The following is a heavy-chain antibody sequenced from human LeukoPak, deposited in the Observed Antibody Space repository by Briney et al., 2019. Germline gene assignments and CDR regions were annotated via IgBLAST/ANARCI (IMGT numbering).Heavy chain of an antibody. V-gene: IGHV4-34*01. Sequence: SETLSLTCAVYGGSFNGYYWSWIRQPPGKGLEWIGEINHSGSTNYNPSLKSRVTISVDTSKNQFSLKLSSVTAADTAVYYCARGSDCSGGSCYFDYWGQGTLVTVSS. D-gene: IGHD2-15*01. CDR3: ARGSDCSGGSCYFDY. J-gene: IGHJ4*02. CDR1: GGSFNGYY. CDR2: INHSGST.